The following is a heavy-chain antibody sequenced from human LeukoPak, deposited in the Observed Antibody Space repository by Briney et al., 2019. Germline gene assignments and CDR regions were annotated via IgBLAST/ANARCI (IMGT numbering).Heavy chain of an antibody. CDR1: GYTFTGYY. Sequence: ASVKVSCKASGYTFTGYYMHWVRQAPGQGLEWMGIINPSGGSTSYAQKFQGRVTMTRDTSTSTVYMELSSLRSEDTAVYYCARVNGGVDTATYYYYYYGMDVWGQGTTVTVSS. V-gene: IGHV1-46*01. D-gene: IGHD5-18*01. J-gene: IGHJ6*02. CDR2: INPSGGST. CDR3: ARVNGGVDTATYYYYYYGMDV.